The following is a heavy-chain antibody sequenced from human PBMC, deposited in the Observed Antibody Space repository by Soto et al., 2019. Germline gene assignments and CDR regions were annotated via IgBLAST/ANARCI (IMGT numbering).Heavy chain of an antibody. V-gene: IGHV5-10-1*01. CDR1: GYSFTSYW. J-gene: IGHJ6*02. CDR2: IDPSDSYT. CDR3: ASPTQGGMDV. Sequence: GESLKISCKGSGYSFTSYWISWVRQMPGKGLGWMGRIDPSDSYTNYSPSFQGHVTISADKSISTAYLQWSSLKASDTVMYYCASPTQGGMDVWGQGTTVTVSS.